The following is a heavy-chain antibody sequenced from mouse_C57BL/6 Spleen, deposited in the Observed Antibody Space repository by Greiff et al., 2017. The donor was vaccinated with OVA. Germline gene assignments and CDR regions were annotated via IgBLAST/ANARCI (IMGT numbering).Heavy chain of an antibody. D-gene: IGHD1-1*01. J-gene: IGHJ4*01. CDR2: FYPGDGAT. CDR3: ATPSYSSSYYAMDY. CDR1: GYAFSSSW. Sequence: QVQLKQSGPELVKPGASVKISCKASGYAFSSSWLNWVKQRPGKGLEWIGRFYPGDGATNYNGTFTGKATLTADNSSSTAYMQLSSLTSEDSAVYFCATPSYSSSYYAMDYWGQGTSVTVSS. V-gene: IGHV1-82*01.